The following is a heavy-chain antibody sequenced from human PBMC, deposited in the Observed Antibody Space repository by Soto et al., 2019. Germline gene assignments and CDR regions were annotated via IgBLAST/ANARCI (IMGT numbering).Heavy chain of an antibody. CDR1: GDSVSSNSAA. CDR2: TYYRSKWYN. CDR3: ARDFAAHNWNYGLYGMDV. D-gene: IGHD1-7*01. Sequence: SQTLSLTCAISGDSVSSNSAAWNWIRQSPSRGLEWLGRTYYRSKWYNDYAVSVKSRITINPDTSKNQFSLQLNSVTPEDTAVYYCARDFAAHNWNYGLYGMDVWGQGTTVTVSS. V-gene: IGHV6-1*01. J-gene: IGHJ6*02.